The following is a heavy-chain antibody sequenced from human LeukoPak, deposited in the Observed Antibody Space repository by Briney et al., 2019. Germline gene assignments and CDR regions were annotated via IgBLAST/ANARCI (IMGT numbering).Heavy chain of an antibody. CDR2: MKQDGSEK. V-gene: IGHV3-7*01. J-gene: IGHJ2*01. D-gene: IGHD3-16*01. CDR1: GFTFSSYG. Sequence: GGSLRLSCAASGFTFSSYGMHWVRQAPGKGLEWVANMKQDGSEKYYVDSMKGRFTISRDNAKNSLYLQMNSLTAEDTAVYYCAGGAQTYNWYFDLWGRGTLVTVSS. CDR3: AGGAQTYNWYFDL.